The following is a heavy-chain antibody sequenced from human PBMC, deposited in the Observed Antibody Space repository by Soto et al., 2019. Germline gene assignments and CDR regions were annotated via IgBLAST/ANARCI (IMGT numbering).Heavy chain of an antibody. D-gene: IGHD1-26*01. CDR1: GGPISSSNW. J-gene: IGHJ6*02. Sequence: QVQLQESGPGLVKPSGTLSLTCAVSGGPISSSNWWSWVRQPPGKGLEWIGEIYHSGSTNYNPSLKSRVAISVDKSTNQFSLKLSSATPAATAVSYRARVSGSSYAGADVWGQGNTVTVSS. V-gene: IGHV4-4*02. CDR2: IYHSGST. CDR3: ARVSGSSYAGADV.